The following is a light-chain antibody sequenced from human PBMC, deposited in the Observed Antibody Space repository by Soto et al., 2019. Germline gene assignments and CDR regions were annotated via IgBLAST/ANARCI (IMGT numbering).Light chain of an antibody. Sequence: EIVMTQSPATLSVSPGERATLSCRASQSVSSNLAWYQQKPGQPPRLLIYGASTRATGAPARFSGSGSGTEFTLTISSLQFEDFAVYYCQHYNSWPFTFGPGTKVDIK. CDR3: QHYNSWPFT. J-gene: IGKJ3*01. V-gene: IGKV3-15*01. CDR1: QSVSSN. CDR2: GAS.